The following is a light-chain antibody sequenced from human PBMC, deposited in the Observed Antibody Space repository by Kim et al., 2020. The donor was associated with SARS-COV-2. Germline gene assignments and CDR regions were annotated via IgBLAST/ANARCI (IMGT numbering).Light chain of an antibody. V-gene: IGKV1-5*03. J-gene: IGKJ4*01. Sequence: GSVGDRVTITCRASQSISSWLAWYQQKPGKAPKLLIYKASNLESGVPSRFSGSGSGTEFTLTISSLQPDDLATYYCQQYNSYPLIFGGGTKVDIK. CDR2: KAS. CDR3: QQYNSYPLI. CDR1: QSISSW.